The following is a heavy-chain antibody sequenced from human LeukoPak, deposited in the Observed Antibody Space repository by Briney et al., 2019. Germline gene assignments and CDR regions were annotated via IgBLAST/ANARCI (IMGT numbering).Heavy chain of an antibody. V-gene: IGHV3-7*01. CDR3: AREWDGAFDY. CDR1: GFTFTSYW. D-gene: IGHD1-26*01. Sequence: GGSLRLSCAASGFTFTSYWMTWLRQAPGQGLEWVANIKQDGSEKYYVDSVKGRFTISRDNDKNSLDLQMNSLKAEDTALYYCAREWDGAFDYWGQGTLVTVSS. J-gene: IGHJ4*02. CDR2: IKQDGSEK.